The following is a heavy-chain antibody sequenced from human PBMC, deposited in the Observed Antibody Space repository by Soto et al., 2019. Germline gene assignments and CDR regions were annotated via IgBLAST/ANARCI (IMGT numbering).Heavy chain of an antibody. D-gene: IGHD1-26*01. V-gene: IGHV1-8*01. CDR2: MEPSTGRT. J-gene: IGHJ4*02. CDR1: GYSFTSLD. Sequence: ASVKVSCKASGYSFTSLDINWVRQTAGQGLEWMGWMEPSTGRTGYAQKFQGRVTMTRDTAINTAYMELTTLTSDDTAFYYCARGVSAGVDYWGQGTLVTVSS. CDR3: ARGVSAGVDY.